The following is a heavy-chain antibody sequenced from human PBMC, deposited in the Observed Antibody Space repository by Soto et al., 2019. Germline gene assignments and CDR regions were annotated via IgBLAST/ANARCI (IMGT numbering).Heavy chain of an antibody. D-gene: IGHD3-10*01. J-gene: IGHJ6*02. CDR3: ARDPNRVRGASLYYYGMDV. CDR1: GFTFSSYW. Sequence: GGSLRLSCAASGFTFSSYWMSWVRQAPGKGLEWVANIKQDGSEKYYVDSVKGRFTISRDNAKNSLYLQMNSLRAEDTAVYCCARDPNRVRGASLYYYGMDVWGQGTTVTVSS. CDR2: IKQDGSEK. V-gene: IGHV3-7*05.